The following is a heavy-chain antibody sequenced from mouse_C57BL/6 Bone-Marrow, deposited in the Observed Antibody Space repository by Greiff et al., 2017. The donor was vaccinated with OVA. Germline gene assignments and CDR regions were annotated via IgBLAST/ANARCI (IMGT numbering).Heavy chain of an antibody. Sequence: VQLQQSGAELARPGASVKLSCKASGYTFTSYGISWVKQRTGQGLEWIGEIYPRSGNTYYNEKFKGKATLTADKSSSTAYMELRSLTSEDSAVCFCARKGGGNYFDYWGQGTTLTVSS. CDR3: ARKGGGNYFDY. J-gene: IGHJ2*01. CDR1: GYTFTSYG. V-gene: IGHV1-81*01. CDR2: IYPRSGNT. D-gene: IGHD1-1*02.